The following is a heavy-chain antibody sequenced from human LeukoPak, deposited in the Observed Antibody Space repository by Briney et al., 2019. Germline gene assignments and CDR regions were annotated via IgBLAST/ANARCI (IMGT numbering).Heavy chain of an antibody. CDR2: LACLDASCTE. J-gene: IGHJ4*02. D-gene: IGHD3-10*01. V-gene: IGHV3-23*01. Sequence: GGSLRLSCAASGFTFGTFDMSWVRQAPGKGLEWVSTLACLDASCTEYYSDSVKGRFSISRDNSKSTLSLQMNSVRVEDTAIYYCVRDSEGCLDYWGQGTLVTVS. CDR3: VRDSEGCLDY. CDR1: GFTFGTFD.